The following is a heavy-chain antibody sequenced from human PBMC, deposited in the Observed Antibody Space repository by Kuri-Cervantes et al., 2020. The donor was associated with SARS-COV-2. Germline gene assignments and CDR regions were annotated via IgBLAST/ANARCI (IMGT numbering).Heavy chain of an antibody. D-gene: IGHD4-11*01. CDR2: ISYDGSNK. CDR1: GFTFSSYA. V-gene: IGHV3-30*01. CDR3: ARAPHDYSNYKYYYGMDV. Sequence: GESLKISCAASGFTFSSYAMHWVRQAPGKGLEWVAVISYDGSNKYYADSVKGRFTISRDNSKNTLYLQMNSLRAEDTAVYYCARAPHDYSNYKYYYGMDVWGQGTTVTVSS. J-gene: IGHJ6*02.